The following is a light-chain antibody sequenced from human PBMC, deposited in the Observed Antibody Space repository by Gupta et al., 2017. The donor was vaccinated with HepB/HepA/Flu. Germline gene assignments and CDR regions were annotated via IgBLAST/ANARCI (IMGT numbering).Light chain of an antibody. CDR2: KAS. CDR1: QSINNW. Sequence: DIQMTQSPSTLSASVGDRVTITCRASQSINNWLAWYQQKPGKAPKLLIYKASSLEFGVPSRFSGSASGTGFTLTISSLQPDDFATYYCQQDNSYSLTFGQGTKVEIK. CDR3: QQDNSYSLT. J-gene: IGKJ1*01. V-gene: IGKV1-5*03.